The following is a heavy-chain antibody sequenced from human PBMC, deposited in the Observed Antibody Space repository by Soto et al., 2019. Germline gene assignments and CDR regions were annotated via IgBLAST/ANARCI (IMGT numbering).Heavy chain of an antibody. Sequence: ASVKVSCKASGYTFTSYGISWVRQAPGQGLEWMGWISAYNGNTNYAQKLQGRVTMTTDTSTSTACMELRSLRSDDTAVYYCAREVAGLSNWFDPWGQGTLVTVSS. V-gene: IGHV1-18*01. J-gene: IGHJ5*02. CDR1: GYTFTSYG. D-gene: IGHD6-19*01. CDR3: AREVAGLSNWFDP. CDR2: ISAYNGNT.